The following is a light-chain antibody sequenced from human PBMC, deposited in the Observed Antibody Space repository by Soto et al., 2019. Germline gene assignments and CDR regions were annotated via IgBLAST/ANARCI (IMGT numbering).Light chain of an antibody. CDR1: ESLAYSDGKTY. Sequence: DVVMTQSPLSLPVTLGQPASISCRSSESLAYSDGKTYLYWYLQKPGHPPQLMIYEVSNRFSGVPDRFSGSGSGTDFTLKISRVEAEDVGVYYCMQSIQFPITFGQGTRLEIK. CDR3: MQSIQFPIT. CDR2: EVS. V-gene: IGKV2D-29*01. J-gene: IGKJ5*01.